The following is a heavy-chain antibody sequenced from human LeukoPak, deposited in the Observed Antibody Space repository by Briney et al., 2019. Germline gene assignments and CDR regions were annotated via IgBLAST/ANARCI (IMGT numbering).Heavy chain of an antibody. D-gene: IGHD4-23*01. J-gene: IGHJ4*02. V-gene: IGHV1-2*02. CDR3: ASLSEPEDDYGGQIDY. Sequence: GASVKVSCKASGYTFTGYHMHWVRQAPGQGLEWMGWINPNNGGTNYAQKFQGRVTMTRGTSISTAYMGLSRLRSDDTAVYYCASLSEPEDDYGGQIDYWGQGTLVTVSS. CDR1: GYTFTGYH. CDR2: INPNNGGT.